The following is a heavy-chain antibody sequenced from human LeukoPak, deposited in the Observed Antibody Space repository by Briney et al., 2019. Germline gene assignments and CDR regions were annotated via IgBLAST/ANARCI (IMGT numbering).Heavy chain of an antibody. CDR3: ARGRVGATDYYYYYMNV. Sequence: SVKVSCKASGGTFSSYAISWVRQAPGQGLEWMGGIIPIFGTTNYAQKFQGRVTIIADESTSTVYMELSSLRSEDTAVYYCARGRVGATDYYYYYMNVWGKGTTVTVSS. J-gene: IGHJ6*03. CDR2: IIPIFGTT. V-gene: IGHV1-69*01. D-gene: IGHD1-26*01. CDR1: GGTFSSYA.